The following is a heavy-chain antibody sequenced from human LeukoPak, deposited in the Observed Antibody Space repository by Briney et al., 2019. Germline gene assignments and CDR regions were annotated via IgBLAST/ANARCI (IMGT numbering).Heavy chain of an antibody. V-gene: IGHV4-38-2*02. D-gene: IGHD6-13*01. CDR2: IYYSGST. CDR3: ARRGLWQQPPHGFDY. J-gene: IGHJ4*02. Sequence: SETLSLTCTVSGYSISSGYYWGWIRQPPGKGLEWIGSIYYSGSTYYNPSLKSRVTISVDTSKNQFSLKLSSVTAADTAVYYCARRGLWQQPPHGFDYWGQGTLVTVSS. CDR1: GYSISSGYY.